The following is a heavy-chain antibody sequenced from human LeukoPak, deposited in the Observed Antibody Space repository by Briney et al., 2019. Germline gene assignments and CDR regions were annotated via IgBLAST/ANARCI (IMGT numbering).Heavy chain of an antibody. CDR2: ISYDGSNK. J-gene: IGHJ4*02. CDR3: ASGEPGIAAAVFDY. CDR1: GFTFSSYG. V-gene: IGHV3-30*03. Sequence: PGRSLRLSCAASGFTFSSYGMHWVRQAPGKGLEWVAVISYDGSNKYYADSVKGRFTISRDNSKNTLYLQMNSLRAEDTAVYYCASGEPGIAAAVFDYWGQGTLVTVSS. D-gene: IGHD6-13*01.